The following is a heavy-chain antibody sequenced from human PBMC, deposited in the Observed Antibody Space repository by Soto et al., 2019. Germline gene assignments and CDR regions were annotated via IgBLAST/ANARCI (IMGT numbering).Heavy chain of an antibody. D-gene: IGHD3-10*01. J-gene: IGHJ6*02. V-gene: IGHV3-43*01. CDR1: GFTFYDYT. CDR2: ISWDGGST. Sequence: PGGSLRLSCAASGFTFYDYTMHWFRQAPGKGLEWVSLISWDGGSTYYADSVKGRFTISRDNSKNSLYLQMISLRTEDTALYYCAKDEGETNYYYYGMDVWGQGTTVTSP. CDR3: AKDEGETNYYYYGMDV.